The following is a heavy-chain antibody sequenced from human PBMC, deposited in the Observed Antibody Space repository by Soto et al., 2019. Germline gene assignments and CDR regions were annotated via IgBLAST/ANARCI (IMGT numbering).Heavy chain of an antibody. Sequence: SETLSLTCAVSGYSISSSNWWGWIRQPPGKGLEWIGYIYYSGSTYYNPSLKSRVTMSVDTSKNQFSLKLSPVTAVDTAVYYCARVDSSITGTTCWFDPWGQGTLVTVSS. D-gene: IGHD1-20*01. CDR3: ARVDSSITGTTCWFDP. CDR2: IYYSGST. J-gene: IGHJ5*02. V-gene: IGHV4-28*03. CDR1: GYSISSSNW.